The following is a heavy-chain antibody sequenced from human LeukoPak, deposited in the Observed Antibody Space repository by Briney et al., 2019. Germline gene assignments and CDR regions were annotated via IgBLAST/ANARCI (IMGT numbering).Heavy chain of an antibody. CDR2: ISGSGDIT. D-gene: IGHD6-19*01. CDR1: GFTVSSNY. Sequence: GGSLRLSCAASGFTVSSNYMNWVRQAPGKGLEWVSGISGSGDITYYADSVKGRFTISRDNSKNTMYLQMNTLRVEDTAVYYCANRLPVAGPVVDFWGQGTLVTVSS. CDR3: ANRLPVAGPVVDF. J-gene: IGHJ4*02. V-gene: IGHV3-23*01.